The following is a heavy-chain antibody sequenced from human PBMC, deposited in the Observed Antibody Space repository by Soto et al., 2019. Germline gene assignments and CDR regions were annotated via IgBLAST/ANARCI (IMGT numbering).Heavy chain of an antibody. V-gene: IGHV3-30*18. D-gene: IGHD2-15*01. CDR3: AKSVPGPACSGGGCQRTFDY. CDR2: ISADGRDL. Sequence: QVHLVESGGGVVQPGGSLRLSCAASGFTLGAYVMHWVRQAPGKGLEWVAAISADGRDLFYAASVEGRFTISRDNAKNTLTLHMNSLRSKDTSVYSCAKSVPGPACSGGGCQRTFDYWGQGTLATVSS. CDR1: GFTLGAYV. J-gene: IGHJ4*02.